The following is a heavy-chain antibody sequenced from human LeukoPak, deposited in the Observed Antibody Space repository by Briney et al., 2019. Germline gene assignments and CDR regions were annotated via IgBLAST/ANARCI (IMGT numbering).Heavy chain of an antibody. CDR2: ISGSGGST. J-gene: IGHJ4*02. CDR1: GFTFSSYA. D-gene: IGHD2-15*01. V-gene: IGHV3-23*01. CDR3: AKDLGYCSGGSCHEWPFDY. Sequence: SGGSLRLSCAASGFTFSSYAMSWVRQAPGKGLEWVSAISGSGGSTYYADSVKGRFTISRDNSKNTLYLQMNSLRAEDTAVYYCAKDLGYCSGGSCHEWPFDYWGQGTLVTVSS.